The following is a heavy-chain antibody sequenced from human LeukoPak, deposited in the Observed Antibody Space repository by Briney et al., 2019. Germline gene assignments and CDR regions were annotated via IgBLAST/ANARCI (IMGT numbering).Heavy chain of an antibody. V-gene: IGHV3-74*01. CDR1: GFTFSSYW. J-gene: IGHJ4*02. Sequence: GGSLRLSCVASGFTFSSYWMHWVRQAPGKGLVWVSRISSDGSSTSYADSVKGRFTISRDNAKNTVYLEMNSLRAEDTALYYCARGSSFHNYWGQGTLVTVSS. CDR3: ARGSSFHNY. D-gene: IGHD6-6*01. CDR2: ISSDGSST.